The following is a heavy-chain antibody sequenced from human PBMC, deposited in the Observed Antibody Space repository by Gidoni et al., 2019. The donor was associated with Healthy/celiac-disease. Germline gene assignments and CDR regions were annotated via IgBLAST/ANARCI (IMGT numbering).Heavy chain of an antibody. Sequence: QVQLVESGGGVVQPGRSLRLSCAASGFTFSSYGMNWVRQAPGTGLEWVAVIWYDGSNKYYADSVKGRFTISRDNSKNTLYLQMNSLRAEDTAVYYCARAGGMLITPSFDIWGQGTMVTVSS. CDR1: GFTFSSYG. D-gene: IGHD3-16*01. V-gene: IGHV3-33*01. CDR3: ARAGGMLITPSFDI. CDR2: IWYDGSNK. J-gene: IGHJ3*02.